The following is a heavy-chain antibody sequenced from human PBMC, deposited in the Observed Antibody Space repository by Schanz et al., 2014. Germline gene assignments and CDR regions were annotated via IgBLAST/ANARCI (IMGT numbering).Heavy chain of an antibody. J-gene: IGHJ4*02. CDR3: AARSRGLTFYFDS. Sequence: EVQLLESGGGLVQPGGSLRLSCAVSGFTFSSYAMSWVRQAPGKGLEWVSTISASGGDTLYADSVKGRFTISRDTSKSTLYLQMNRLRAEDTAVYHCAARSRGLTFYFDSWGQGTLVTVSS. D-gene: IGHD3-10*01. V-gene: IGHV3-23*01. CDR1: GFTFSSYA. CDR2: ISASGGDT.